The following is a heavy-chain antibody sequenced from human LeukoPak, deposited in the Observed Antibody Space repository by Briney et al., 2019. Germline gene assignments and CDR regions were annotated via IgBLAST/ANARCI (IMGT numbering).Heavy chain of an antibody. J-gene: IGHJ4*02. CDR2: ITSSSTTI. Sequence: LSLTCTVYGGSFSGHFWSWVRQAPGKGLEWVSYITSSSTTIYYADSVKGRFTISRDNAKNSLYLQMNSLRGEDTAVYYCAASSSWPPDWDYWGQGTLVTVSS. CDR3: AASSSWPPDWDY. D-gene: IGHD6-13*01. V-gene: IGHV3-11*04. CDR1: GGSFSGHF.